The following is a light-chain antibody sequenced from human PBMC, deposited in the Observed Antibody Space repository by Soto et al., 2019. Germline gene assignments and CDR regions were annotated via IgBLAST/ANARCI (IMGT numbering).Light chain of an antibody. CDR3: QQYYDWPIT. CDR2: GAS. CDR1: QSISTN. Sequence: EIVMTRSPATLSVSPGERATLSCRASQSISTNLAWYHQKPGQAPRLLIYGASTRATGIPARFSGSGSGTEFTLTISSLQSEDFAVYYCQQYYDWPITFGQGTRLEIK. J-gene: IGKJ5*01. V-gene: IGKV3-15*01.